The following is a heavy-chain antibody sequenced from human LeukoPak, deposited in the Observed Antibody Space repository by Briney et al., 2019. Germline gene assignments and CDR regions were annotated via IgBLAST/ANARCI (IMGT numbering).Heavy chain of an antibody. V-gene: IGHV6-1*01. CDR2: AYYRSKWYN. J-gene: IGHJ4*02. CDR1: GDSVSSNSAS. D-gene: IGHD1-26*01. Sequence: SQTLSLTCAISGDSVSSNSASWNWIRQSPSRGLEWLGRAYYRSKWYNDYAVSVKSRIAVNPDPSKNQFSLHLNSVTPEDTAVYYCAWAPAAGTYYYFDYWGQGTLVTVSS. CDR3: AWAPAAGTYYYFDY.